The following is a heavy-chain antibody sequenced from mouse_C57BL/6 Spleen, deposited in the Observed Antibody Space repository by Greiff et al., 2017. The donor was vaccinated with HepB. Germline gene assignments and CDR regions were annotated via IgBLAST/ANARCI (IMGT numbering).Heavy chain of an antibody. CDR1: GYTFTSYW. D-gene: IGHD1-1*01. J-gene: IGHJ3*01. Sequence: QVQLQQPGAELVMPGASVKLSCKASGYTFTSYWMHWVKQRPGQGLEWIGEIDPSDSYTNYNQKFKGKSTLTVDKSSSTAYMQLSSLTSEDSAVYYCARGDYYGSRGTAWFTYWGQGTLVTVSA. CDR2: IDPSDSYT. CDR3: ARGDYYGSRGTAWFTY. V-gene: IGHV1-69*01.